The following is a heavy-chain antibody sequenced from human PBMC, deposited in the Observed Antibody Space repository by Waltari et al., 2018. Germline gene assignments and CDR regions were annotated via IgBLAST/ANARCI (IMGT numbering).Heavy chain of an antibody. CDR2: IWNDGLTT. D-gene: IGHD2-8*01. CDR3: ATEILIMGTSAGYFQH. V-gene: IGHV3-33*08. Sequence: VQLVESGGGVVQPGRSLRLSCPTSGFPFSPYAMPWARQAPGKGLEWVAMIWNDGLTTFHADSVEGGFTISRDNAENNLFLQMNSLSPEDTALYYCATEILIMGTSAGYFQHWGQGTLVTVSS. CDR1: GFPFSPYA. J-gene: IGHJ1*01.